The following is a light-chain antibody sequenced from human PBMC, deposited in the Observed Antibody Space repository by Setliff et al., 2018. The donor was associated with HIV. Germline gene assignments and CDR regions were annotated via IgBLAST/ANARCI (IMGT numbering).Light chain of an antibody. CDR2: EVS. CDR3: SAYATSHTYV. CDR1: SSDVGANNF. J-gene: IGLJ1*01. V-gene: IGLV2-14*03. Sequence: QSVLTQPASVSGSPGQSITISRTGTSSDVGANNFVSWYQQHPGEAPKLIISEVSNRPSGVSNRFSDSKSCNTASLTISGLQAEDEAHYYCSAYATSHTYVFGTGTKVTVL.